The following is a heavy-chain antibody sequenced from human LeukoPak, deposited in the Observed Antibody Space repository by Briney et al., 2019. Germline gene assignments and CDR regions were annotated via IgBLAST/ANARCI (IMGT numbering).Heavy chain of an antibody. Sequence: GASVKVSCKASGYTFTSYGISWVRQAPGQGLEWMGWISAYNGNTNYAQKLQGRVTMTTDTSTSTAYMGLRSLRSDDTAVYYCARDPGTTVVTPKGDAFDIWGQGTMVTVSS. CDR1: GYTFTSYG. CDR3: ARDPGTTVVTPKGDAFDI. J-gene: IGHJ3*02. V-gene: IGHV1-18*01. D-gene: IGHD4-23*01. CDR2: ISAYNGNT.